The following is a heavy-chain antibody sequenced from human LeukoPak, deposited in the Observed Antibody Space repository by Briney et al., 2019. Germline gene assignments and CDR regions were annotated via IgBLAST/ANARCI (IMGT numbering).Heavy chain of an antibody. J-gene: IGHJ6*03. CDR1: GFTFSSYW. CDR2: INSDGSST. V-gene: IGHV3-74*01. D-gene: IGHD1-1*01. CDR3: AKDTGDYYYYYMDV. Sequence: PGGSLRLSCAASGFTFSSYWMHWVRQAPGKGLVWVSRINSDGSSTSYADSVKGRFTISRDNAKNTLYLQMNSLRAEDTAVYYCAKDTGDYYYYYMDVWGKGTTVTVSS.